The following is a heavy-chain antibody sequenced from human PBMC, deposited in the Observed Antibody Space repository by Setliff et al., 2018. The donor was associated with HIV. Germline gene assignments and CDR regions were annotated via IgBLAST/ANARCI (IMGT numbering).Heavy chain of an antibody. Sequence: SETLSLTCAVYGGSFSGYYWSWIRRPAGKGLEWIGRIYTSGSTNYNPSLKSRVTMSVDTSKNQFSLKLSSVTAADTAVYYCARRIYGNNPYFDYWSQGTLVTVSS. CDR1: GGSFSGYY. CDR3: ARRIYGNNPYFDY. J-gene: IGHJ4*02. CDR2: IYTSGST. V-gene: IGHV4-59*10. D-gene: IGHD4-17*01.